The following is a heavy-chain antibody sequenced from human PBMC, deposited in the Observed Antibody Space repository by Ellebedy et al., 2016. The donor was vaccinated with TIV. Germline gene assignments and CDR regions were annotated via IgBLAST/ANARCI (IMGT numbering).Heavy chain of an antibody. CDR3: ATDGSYGDYRSPTHAFVM. CDR2: MNQDGSDK. J-gene: IGHJ3*02. Sequence: GGSLRLSCAASRFSFSSYWMSWVRQAPGKGLEWVANMNQDGSDKYYVDSVEGRFTISRDNAKNSLYLQMNSLRAEDTAMYYCATDGSYGDYRSPTHAFVMWGQGTMVAVSS. CDR1: RFSFSSYW. D-gene: IGHD4-17*01. V-gene: IGHV3-7*01.